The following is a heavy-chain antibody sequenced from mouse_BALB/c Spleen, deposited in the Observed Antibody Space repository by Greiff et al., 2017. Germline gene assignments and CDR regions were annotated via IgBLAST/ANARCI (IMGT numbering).Heavy chain of an antibody. J-gene: IGHJ3*01. V-gene: IGHV1-69*02. CDR3: ARRGYDPCAD. Sequence: QVQLQQPGAELVKPGASVKLSCKASGYTFTSYWMHWVKQRPGQGLEWIGEIDPSDSYTNYNQKFKGKATLTVDKSSSTAYMQLSSLTSEDSAVYYCARRGYDPCADWGQGTLVTVSA. D-gene: IGHD2-3*01. CDR2: IDPSDSYT. CDR1: GYTFTSYW.